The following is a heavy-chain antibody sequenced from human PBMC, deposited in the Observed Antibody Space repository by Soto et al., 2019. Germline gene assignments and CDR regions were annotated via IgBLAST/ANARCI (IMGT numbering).Heavy chain of an antibody. CDR1: GFTFSDHY. CDR3: AKTTYGSGSYYFDY. CDR2: TRNKANSYTT. Sequence: EVQLVESGGGLVQPGGSLRLSCAASGFTFSDHYMDWVRQAPGKGLEWVGRTRNKANSYTTEYAASVKGRFSISRDDSKNSLYLQMNSLKTEDTAVYYCAKTTYGSGSYYFDYWGQGTLVTVSS. J-gene: IGHJ4*02. V-gene: IGHV3-72*01. D-gene: IGHD3-10*01.